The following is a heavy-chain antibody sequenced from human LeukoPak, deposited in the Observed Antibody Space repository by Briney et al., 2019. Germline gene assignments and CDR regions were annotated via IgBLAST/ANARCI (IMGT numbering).Heavy chain of an antibody. CDR3: ARGQLAQPKLLWLGELFHPANYFDY. D-gene: IGHD3-10*01. V-gene: IGHV4-34*01. J-gene: IGHJ4*02. Sequence: PSETLSLTCAVYGGSFSGYYWSWIRQPPGKGLEWIEEINHSGSTNYNPSLKSRVTISVDTSKNQFSLKLSSVTAADTAVYYCARGQLAQPKLLWLGELFHPANYFDYWGQGTLVTVSS. CDR2: INHSGST. CDR1: GGSFSGYY.